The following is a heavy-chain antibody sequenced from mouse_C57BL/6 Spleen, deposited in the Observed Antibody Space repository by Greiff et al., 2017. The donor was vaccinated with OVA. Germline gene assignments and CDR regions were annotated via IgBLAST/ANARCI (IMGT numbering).Heavy chain of an antibody. CDR1: GFTFSSYG. Sequence: EVQGVESGGDLVKPGGSLKLSCAASGFTFSSYGMSWVRQTPDKRLEWVATISSGGSYTYYPDSVKGRFTISRDNAKNTLYLQMSSLKSEDTAMYYCARRGAPDYWGQGTTLTVSS. CDR3: ARRGAPDY. J-gene: IGHJ2*01. V-gene: IGHV5-6*01. CDR2: ISSGGSYT.